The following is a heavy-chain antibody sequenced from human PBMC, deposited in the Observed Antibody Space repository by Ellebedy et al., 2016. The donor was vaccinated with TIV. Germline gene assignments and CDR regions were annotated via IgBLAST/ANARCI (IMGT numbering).Heavy chain of an antibody. V-gene: IGHV3-48*04. D-gene: IGHD3-10*01. Sequence: GESLKISXAASGFAFSSYAMHWVRQAPGKGLAWVSYIGSSSTTIYYADSVKGRFTVSRDNAKNSLYLQLNSLSAKDTAVYYCAREIFLWSLGNYYYGMDVWGHGTTVIVSS. CDR2: IGSSSTTI. CDR1: GFAFSSYA. CDR3: AREIFLWSLGNYYYGMDV. J-gene: IGHJ6*02.